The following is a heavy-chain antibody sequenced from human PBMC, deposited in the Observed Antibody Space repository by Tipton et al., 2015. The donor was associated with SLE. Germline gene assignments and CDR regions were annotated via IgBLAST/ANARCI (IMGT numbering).Heavy chain of an antibody. CDR3: AKSNQADY. CDR2: IGSNGATT. Sequence: SLRLSCAASGFTFSTYAMTWVRQAPGKGLEWVSTIGSNGATTYYADPVKGRYTISRDNSKNTLDLQMNTLRAEDTAVYYCAKSNQADYWGQGTLVTVSS. J-gene: IGHJ4*02. D-gene: IGHD4-11*01. V-gene: IGHV3-23*01. CDR1: GFTFSTYA.